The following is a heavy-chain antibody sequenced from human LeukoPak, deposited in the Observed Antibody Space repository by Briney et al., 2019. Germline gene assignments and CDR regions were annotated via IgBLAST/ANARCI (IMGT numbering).Heavy chain of an antibody. CDR1: GFTFSSYR. CDR2: IKQDGSDI. J-gene: IGHJ4*02. D-gene: IGHD6-19*01. Sequence: GGSLRLSCAVSGFTFSSYRMGWVRQAPGKGLERVAYIKQDGSDINYVDSVKGRFTISRDNAKNSLYLQMNSLRAEDTAVYYCARYSTGWYSDYWGQGTVVTVSS. V-gene: IGHV3-7*01. CDR3: ARYSTGWYSDY.